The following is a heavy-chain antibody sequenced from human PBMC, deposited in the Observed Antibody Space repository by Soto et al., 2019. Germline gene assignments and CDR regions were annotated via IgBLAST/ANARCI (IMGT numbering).Heavy chain of an antibody. V-gene: IGHV3-30*18. CDR3: AKDGYCSSTICPPEFDY. CDR1: GFTFSTYG. CDR2: ISYDGSNK. J-gene: IGHJ4*02. D-gene: IGHD2-2*03. Sequence: GGSLRLSCAASGFTFSTYGMHWVRQAPGKGLEWVAVISYDGSNKYYADSVKGRFTISRDNSKNTLYLQMNSLRAEDTAVYYCAKDGYCSSTICPPEFDYWGQGTLVTVSS.